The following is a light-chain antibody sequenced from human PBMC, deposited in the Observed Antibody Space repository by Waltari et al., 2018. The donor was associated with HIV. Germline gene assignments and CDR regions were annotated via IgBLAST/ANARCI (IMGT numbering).Light chain of an antibody. J-gene: IGKJ1*01. V-gene: IGKV1-17*01. Sequence: DVQVTQSPSALSASVGDRVTITCRASQGIRTDLGWFQQKPWKAPKRLIYDASSLQTGVPSRFSGSGYGREFTLTIRSLQPEDFADYYCLQYNSYPWTFGQGTKVEIK. CDR3: LQYNSYPWT. CDR2: DAS. CDR1: QGIRTD.